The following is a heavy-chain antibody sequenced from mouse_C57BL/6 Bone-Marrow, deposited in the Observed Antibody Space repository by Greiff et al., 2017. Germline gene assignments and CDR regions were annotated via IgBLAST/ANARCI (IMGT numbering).Heavy chain of an antibody. CDR2: IYPGDGAT. CDR3: ARSNWGMSAY. D-gene: IGHD4-1*01. J-gene: IGHJ3*01. Sequence: QVQLQQSGPELVKPGASVKISCKASGYAFSSSWMNWVKQRPGKGLEWIGRIYPGDGATTYNGKFKGKATLTADKSSSTAYMQLSSLTSEDSAVYFCARSNWGMSAYWGQETLVTVSA. CDR1: GYAFSSSW. V-gene: IGHV1-82*01.